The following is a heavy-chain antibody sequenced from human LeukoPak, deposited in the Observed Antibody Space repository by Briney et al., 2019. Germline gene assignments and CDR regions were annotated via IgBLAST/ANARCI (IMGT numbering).Heavy chain of an antibody. Sequence: GGSLRLSCLASGFTFNIYAMNWVRQVPGKGLEWVSRISDSGGSTYYADSVKGRFTISRDNAKNSLYLQMNSLRAEDTAVYYCAKRLAAGTDYWGQGTLVTVSS. CDR3: AKRLAAGTDY. D-gene: IGHD6-13*01. CDR2: ISDSGGST. CDR1: GFTFNIYA. V-gene: IGHV3-23*01. J-gene: IGHJ4*02.